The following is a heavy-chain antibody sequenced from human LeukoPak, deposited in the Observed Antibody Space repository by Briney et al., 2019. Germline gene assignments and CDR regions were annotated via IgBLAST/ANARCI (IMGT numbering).Heavy chain of an antibody. CDR2: ISGSGGST. CDR1: GFTFSSYA. CDR3: ARDLMVRGPHDY. V-gene: IGHV3-23*01. J-gene: IGHJ4*02. D-gene: IGHD3-10*01. Sequence: GGSLRLSCAASGFTFSSYAMSWVRQAPGKGLEWVSAISGSGGSTYYADSVKGRFTISRDNAKNSLYLQMNSLRAEDTAVYYCARDLMVRGPHDYWGQGTLVTVSS.